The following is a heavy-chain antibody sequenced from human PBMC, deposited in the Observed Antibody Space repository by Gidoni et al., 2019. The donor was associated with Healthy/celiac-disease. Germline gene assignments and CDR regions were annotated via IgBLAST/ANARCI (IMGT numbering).Heavy chain of an antibody. J-gene: IGHJ1*01. CDR2: IKSKTDGGTT. CDR1: GFTFRTAW. V-gene: IGHV3-15*01. CDR3: TTGAPFQH. Sequence: EVQLVESGGGLVKPGGSLRLSCAASGFTFRTAWMSWVRQAPGKGLEWDGRIKSKTDGGTTDYAAPVKGRFTISRDDSKNTLYLQMNSLKTEDTAVYYCTTGAPFQHWGQGTLVTVSS.